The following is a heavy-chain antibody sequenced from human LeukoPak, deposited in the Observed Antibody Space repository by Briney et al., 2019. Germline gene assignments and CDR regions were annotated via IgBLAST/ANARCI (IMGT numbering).Heavy chain of an antibody. CDR1: GFTFSSYG. V-gene: IGHV3-30*02. CDR2: IRYDGSNK. CDR3: AKDPSPPPYSNYDDYFDY. Sequence: GGSLRLSCAASGFTFSSYGMHWVRQAPGKGLEWVAFIRYDGSNKYYADSVKGRFTISRDNSKNTLYLQMNSLRAEDTAVYYCAKDPSPPPYSNYDDYFDYWGQGTLVTVSS. J-gene: IGHJ4*02. D-gene: IGHD4-11*01.